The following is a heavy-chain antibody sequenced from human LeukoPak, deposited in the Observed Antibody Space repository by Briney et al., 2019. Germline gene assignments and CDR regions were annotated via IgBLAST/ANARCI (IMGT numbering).Heavy chain of an antibody. J-gene: IGHJ4*02. CDR3: AREMATIVNQFDY. D-gene: IGHD5-24*01. CDR2: ISPYNGNT. Sequence: ASVKVSFKASGYTFTIYGISWVRQAPGQGLEWMGWISPYNGNTNYAQKLQGRVTMTTDTSTTTAYMDLRSLRSDDTAVYYCAREMATIVNQFDYWGQGTLVTVSS. CDR1: GYTFTIYG. V-gene: IGHV1-18*01.